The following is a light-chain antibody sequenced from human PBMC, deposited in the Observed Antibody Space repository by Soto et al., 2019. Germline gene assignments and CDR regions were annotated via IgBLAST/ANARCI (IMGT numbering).Light chain of an antibody. CDR1: QSVDSD. V-gene: IGKV3-15*01. CDR3: QQYNTWVRGT. CDR2: GAS. Sequence: EVVVTQSPATLSVSPGERVTISCRASQSVDSDVAWFQHKPGQAPRLLIYGASTRAAGIPGRFSGSGYETDFTFTISSLEPEDSATYFCQQYNTWVRGTFGQGTKLEIK. J-gene: IGKJ2*01.